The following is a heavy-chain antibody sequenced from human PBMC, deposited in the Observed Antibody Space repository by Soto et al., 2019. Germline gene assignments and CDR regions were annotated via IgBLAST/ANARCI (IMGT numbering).Heavy chain of an antibody. D-gene: IGHD3-9*01. J-gene: IGHJ5*02. CDR1: GLTFSSYG. CDR2: ILYDGSNE. CDR3: AKDQQDYDILTGLGGRWFDP. Sequence: GGSLRLSCAAPGLTFSSYGMHWVRQAPGKGLEWVAVILYDGSNEYYADSVKGRFTISRDNSKNMLYLEMNSLRAEDTAVYYCAKDQQDYDILTGLGGRWFDPWGQGTLVTVSS. V-gene: IGHV3-30*18.